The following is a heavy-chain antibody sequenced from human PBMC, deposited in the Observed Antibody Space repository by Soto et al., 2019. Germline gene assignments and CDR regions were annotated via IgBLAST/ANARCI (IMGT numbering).Heavy chain of an antibody. CDR1: FTFSSYW. V-gene: IGHV3-7*04. J-gene: IGHJ4*02. D-gene: IGHD3-22*01. CDR2: IKQDGSEK. Sequence: EVQLVESGGGLVQPGGFTFSSYWMSWVRQAPGKGLEWVANIKQDGSEKYYVDSVKGRFTISRDNAKNSLYLQMNSLRGEDTAVYYCARARADYYDSSGYPLGYWGQGTLVTVSS. CDR3: ARARADYYDSSGYPLGY.